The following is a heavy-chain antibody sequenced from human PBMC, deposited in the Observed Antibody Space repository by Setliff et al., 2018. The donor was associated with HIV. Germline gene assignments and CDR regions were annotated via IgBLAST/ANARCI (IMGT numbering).Heavy chain of an antibody. CDR1: GGSFSGYY. Sequence: SETLSLTCGVYGGSFSGYYWSWIRQPPGKGLEWIGEINHSGSTNYNPSLKSRVTISVDTSKNQFSLKLSSVTAADTAVYYCAREAQYSSSWSGRRVTWFDSWGQGTLVTVSS. V-gene: IGHV4-34*01. CDR3: AREAQYSSSWSGRRVTWFDS. J-gene: IGHJ5*01. CDR2: INHSGST. D-gene: IGHD6-13*01.